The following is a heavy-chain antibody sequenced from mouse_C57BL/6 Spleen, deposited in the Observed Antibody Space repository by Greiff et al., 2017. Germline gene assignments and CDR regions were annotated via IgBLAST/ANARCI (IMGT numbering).Heavy chain of an antibody. CDR3: GRGITTVEKGYFDV. CDR2: ISYDGSN. Sequence: ESGPGLVKPSQSLSLTCSVTGYSITSGYYWNWIRQFPGNKLEWMGYISYDGSNNYNPSLTNRSSITRDPSKNQFLLKWNSVTNEDAATYYCGRGITTVEKGYFDVWGTGTTVTVSS. D-gene: IGHD1-1*01. CDR1: GYSITSGYY. V-gene: IGHV3-6*01. J-gene: IGHJ1*03.